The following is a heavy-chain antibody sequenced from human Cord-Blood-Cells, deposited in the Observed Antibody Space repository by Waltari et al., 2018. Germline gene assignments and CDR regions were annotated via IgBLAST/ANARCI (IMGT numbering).Heavy chain of an antibody. CDR3: AKGERFDP. V-gene: IGHV3-30*18. J-gene: IGHJ5*02. Sequence: QVQLVESGGGVVQPGRSLRLSCAASGFTFRSHGMHWVRQAPGKGLEWVAVISYDGSNKYYADSVKGRFTISRDNSKNTLYLQMNSLRAEDTAVYYCAKGERFDPWGQGTLVTVSS. CDR2: ISYDGSNK. CDR1: GFTFRSHG. D-gene: IGHD3-16*01.